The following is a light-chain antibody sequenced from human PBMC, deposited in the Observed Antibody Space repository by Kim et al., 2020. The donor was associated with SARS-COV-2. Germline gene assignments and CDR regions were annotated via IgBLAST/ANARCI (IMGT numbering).Light chain of an antibody. CDR2: AAS. Sequence: ASTGDRVTISCRASQGISSYLAWYQQKPGKAPKLLIYAASTLQSGVPSRFSGSGSGTDFTLTISCLQSEDFATYYCQKYYNYPRTFGQGTKVDIK. CDR3: QKYYNYPRT. CDR1: QGISSY. J-gene: IGKJ1*01. V-gene: IGKV1-8*01.